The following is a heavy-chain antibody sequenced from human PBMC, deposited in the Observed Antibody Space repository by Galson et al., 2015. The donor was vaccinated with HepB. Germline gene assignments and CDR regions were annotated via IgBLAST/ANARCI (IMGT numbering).Heavy chain of an antibody. D-gene: IGHD6-13*01. CDR2: IRYDETKK. J-gene: IGHJ6*02. CDR3: AKQLYRRSWFEYYGMDV. V-gene: IGHV3-30*02. Sequence: SLRLSCAASGFMFSHYSMHWVRQAPGKGLDWVAFIRYDETKKEYADSVKGRFTISRDNSKNTLSLRMNSLRAEDTAVYYCAKQLYRRSWFEYYGMDVWGQGTTVTVSS. CDR1: GFMFSHYS.